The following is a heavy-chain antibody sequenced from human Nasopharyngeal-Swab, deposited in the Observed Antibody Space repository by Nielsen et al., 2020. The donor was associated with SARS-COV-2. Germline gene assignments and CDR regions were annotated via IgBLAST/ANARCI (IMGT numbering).Heavy chain of an antibody. V-gene: IGHV1-3*01. CDR1: GYTFTSYA. D-gene: IGHD5-18*01. J-gene: IGHJ4*02. CDR2: INAGNGNT. CDR3: AREGNRYSYLLFGY. Sequence: ASVKVSCKASGYTFTSYAMHWVRQAPGQRLEWMGWINAGNGNTKYSQKFQGRVTITRDTSASTAYMELSSLRSKDTAVYYCAREGNRYSYLLFGYWGQGTLVTVSS.